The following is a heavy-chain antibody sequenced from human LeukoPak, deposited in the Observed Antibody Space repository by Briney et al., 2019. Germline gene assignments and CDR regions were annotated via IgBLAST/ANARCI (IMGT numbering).Heavy chain of an antibody. Sequence: SETLSLTCAVYGGSSSGYYWSWIRQPPGKGLEWIGEINHSGSTNYNPSLKSRVTISVDTSKNQFSLKLSSVTAADTAVYYCARGRDYYGSGAHYYMDVWGKGTTVTVSS. V-gene: IGHV4-34*01. D-gene: IGHD3-10*01. CDR2: INHSGST. CDR3: ARGRDYYGSGAHYYMDV. J-gene: IGHJ6*03. CDR1: GGSSSGYY.